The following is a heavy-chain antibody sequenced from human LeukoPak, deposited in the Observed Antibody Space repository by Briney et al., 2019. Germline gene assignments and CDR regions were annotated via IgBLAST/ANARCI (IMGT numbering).Heavy chain of an antibody. J-gene: IGHJ3*02. CDR3: ARPMGSGDYEIAGTFDI. CDR2: ISAYNGNT. Sequence: ASVKLPCKASGYTFTSYGIGWVRQAPGQGLDWMGWISAYNGNTNYAQKLQGIVTMTTDTSTSTAYMELRSLRSDDTAVYYCARPMGSGDYEIAGTFDIWGQGTMVTVSS. V-gene: IGHV1-18*01. CDR1: GYTFTSYG. D-gene: IGHD4-17*01.